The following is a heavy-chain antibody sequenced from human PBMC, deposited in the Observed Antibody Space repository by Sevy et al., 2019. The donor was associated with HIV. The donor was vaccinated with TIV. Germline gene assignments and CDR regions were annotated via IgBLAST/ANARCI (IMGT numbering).Heavy chain of an antibody. CDR1: GFTFSSYA. Sequence: GGSLRLSCAASGFTFSSYAMSWVRQAPGKGLEWVSAISGSGGSTYYADSVKGRFTISRDNSKNTLYLQMNSLRAEDTAVYYCAKGYLRMVLRFGELEAGAFDIWGQGTMVTVSS. J-gene: IGHJ3*02. CDR3: AKGYLRMVLRFGELEAGAFDI. V-gene: IGHV3-23*01. D-gene: IGHD3-10*01. CDR2: ISGSGGST.